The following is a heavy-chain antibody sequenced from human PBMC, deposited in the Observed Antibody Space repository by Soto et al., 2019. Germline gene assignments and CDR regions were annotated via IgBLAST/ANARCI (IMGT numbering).Heavy chain of an antibody. V-gene: IGHV3-48*02. J-gene: IGHJ4*02. D-gene: IGHD2-8*01. CDR1: GFTFSDYG. CDR3: ARAALYGYDY. CDR2: IGSRSRAI. Sequence: GGSLRLSCAASGFTFSDYGLNWVRQAPGRGLEWVSYIGSRSRAIHYADSVKGRFTISRDNVKNSLYLQMNSLRDEDTAMYYCARAALYGYDYWGQGTLVTVSS.